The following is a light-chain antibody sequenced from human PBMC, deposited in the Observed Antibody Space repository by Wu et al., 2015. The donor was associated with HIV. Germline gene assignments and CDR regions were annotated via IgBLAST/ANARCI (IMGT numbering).Light chain of an antibody. CDR1: QGVGSS. J-gene: IGKJ2*03. CDR2: DAS. Sequence: EIVLTQSPVTLSLSPGERATLSCRASQGVGSSLAWYQQSPGQAPRLLIYDASSRAAGIPARFSGSGSGTDFTLTISSLEPEDSAVYYCQQRSNWPPYSFGQGTKLEIK. CDR3: QQRSNWPPYS. V-gene: IGKV3-11*01.